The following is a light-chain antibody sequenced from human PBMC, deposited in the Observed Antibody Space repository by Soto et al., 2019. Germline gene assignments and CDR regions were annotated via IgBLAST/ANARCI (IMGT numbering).Light chain of an antibody. J-gene: IGKJ1*01. CDR3: QHYNSYSEA. CDR2: KAS. CDR1: QTISSW. Sequence: DIQMTQSPSTLSGSVGDRVTITRRAGQTISSWLAGDQQKPGKASKLMIYKASTLKSGVPSRFSGSGSGTEFTLTISSLQPDDFATYYCQHYNSYSEAVGQGTKVDIK. V-gene: IGKV1-5*03.